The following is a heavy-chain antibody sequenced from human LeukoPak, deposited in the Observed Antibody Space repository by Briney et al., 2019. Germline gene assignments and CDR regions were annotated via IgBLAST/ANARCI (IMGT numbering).Heavy chain of an antibody. CDR2: INPNSGGT. D-gene: IGHD3-10*01. V-gene: IGHV1-2*02. Sequence: ASGKVSCKASGYTFTSYYMHWGRQAPGQGLEWMGWINPNSGGTNNEQKFQGRGTMTRDKTISKAYMELRRLGSDDTAVYYCPPPAQRYGSGSYYPYYYSYMDVWGKGTTATAPS. J-gene: IGHJ6*03. CDR1: GYTFTSYY. CDR3: PPPAQRYGSGSYYPYYYSYMDV.